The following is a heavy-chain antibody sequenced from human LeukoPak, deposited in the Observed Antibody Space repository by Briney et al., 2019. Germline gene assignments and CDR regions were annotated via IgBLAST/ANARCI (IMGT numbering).Heavy chain of an antibody. Sequence: SVKVSCKASGYTFTSYYMHWVRQAPGQGLEWMGGIIPIFGTANYAQKFQGRVTITADESTSTAYMELSSLRSEDTAVYYCASGLGYCSGGSCYPADYWGQGTLATVSS. CDR1: GYTFTSYY. CDR2: IIPIFGTA. V-gene: IGHV1-69*13. J-gene: IGHJ4*02. CDR3: ASGLGYCSGGSCYPADY. D-gene: IGHD2-15*01.